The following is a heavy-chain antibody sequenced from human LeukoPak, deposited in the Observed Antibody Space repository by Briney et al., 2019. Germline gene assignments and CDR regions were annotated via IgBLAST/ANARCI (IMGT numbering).Heavy chain of an antibody. V-gene: IGHV4-34*01. CDR2: INHSGST. J-gene: IGHJ3*02. CDR1: GGSFSGYY. D-gene: IGHD3-22*01. Sequence: SETLSLTCAVYGGSFSGYYWSWIRQPPGKGLEWIGEINHSGSTNYNPSLKSRVTISVDTSKNQFSLKLSSVTAADTAVYYCARDQPHYDSSGYDAFDIWGQGTMVTVSS. CDR3: ARDQPHYDSSGYDAFDI.